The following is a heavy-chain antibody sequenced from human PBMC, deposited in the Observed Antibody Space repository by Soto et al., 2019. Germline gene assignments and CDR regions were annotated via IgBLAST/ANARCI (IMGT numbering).Heavy chain of an antibody. Sequence: QVQLVQSGAEVKKPGASVKVSCKASGYTFTSYDINWVRQATGQGLEWMGWMNPNSGNTGYAQKFQGRVTMTRNTSISTAYMELSSLRSEDTAVYYCARLLLRYFDWPIRGGWFDPWGQGTLVTVSS. J-gene: IGHJ5*02. V-gene: IGHV1-8*01. D-gene: IGHD3-9*01. CDR2: MNPNSGNT. CDR3: ARLLLRYFDWPIRGGWFDP. CDR1: GYTFTSYD.